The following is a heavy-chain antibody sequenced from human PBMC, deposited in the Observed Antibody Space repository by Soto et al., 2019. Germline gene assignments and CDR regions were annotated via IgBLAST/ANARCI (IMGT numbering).Heavy chain of an antibody. J-gene: IGHJ6*02. CDR3: ATPGGFGMDV. D-gene: IGHD5-12*01. Sequence: HGESLKISCKASGYGFSTHWICWVRQMPGKGLEXMXXXFXSXSXTXXXXSFQGQATISADKSINTAYLQWNSLKASDTAMYYCATPGGFGMDVWGQGTPVTVSS. CDR1: GYGFSTHW. CDR2: XFXSXSXT. V-gene: IGHV5-51*01.